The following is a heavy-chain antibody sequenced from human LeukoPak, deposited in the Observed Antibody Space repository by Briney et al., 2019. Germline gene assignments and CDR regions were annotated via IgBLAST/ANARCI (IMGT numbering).Heavy chain of an antibody. D-gene: IGHD2-21*02. V-gene: IGHV1-69*13. CDR1: GYTFTSYD. J-gene: IGHJ6*02. CDR3: ARGGGAYCGGDCYSNHYYYYGMDV. Sequence: ASVTVSCKASGYTFTSYDISWVRQAPGQGLEWMGGIIPIFGTANYAQKFQGRVTITADESTSTAYMELSSLRSEDTAVYYCARGGGAYCGGDCYSNHYYYYGMDVWGQGTTVTVSS. CDR2: IIPIFGTA.